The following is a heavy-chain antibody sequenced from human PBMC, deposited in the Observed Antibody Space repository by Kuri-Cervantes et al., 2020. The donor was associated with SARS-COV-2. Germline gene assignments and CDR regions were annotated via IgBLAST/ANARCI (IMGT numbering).Heavy chain of an antibody. CDR1: GYTFTGYY. J-gene: IGHJ6*02. CDR3: ARHGGDSNYGYPYYYYYYGMDV. V-gene: IGHV1-2*04. CDR2: INPNSGGT. Sequence: ASVKVSCKASGYTFTGYYMHWVRQAPGQGLEWMGWINPNSGGTNYAQKFQGWVTMTRDTSISTAYMELSRLRSDDTAMYYCARHGGDSNYGYPYYYYYYGMDVWGQGTTVTVSS. D-gene: IGHD4-11*01.